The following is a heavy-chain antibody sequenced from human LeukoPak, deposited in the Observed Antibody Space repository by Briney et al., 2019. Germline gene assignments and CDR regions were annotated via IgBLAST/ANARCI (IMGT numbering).Heavy chain of an antibody. V-gene: IGHV3-9*01. Sequence: GGSLRLSCAASGFTFDDYAMHWVRQAPGKGLEWVSGTSWNSGSIGYADSVKGRFTISRDNAKNSLYLQMNSLRAEDTAVYYCATDWAWGGFDHWGQGALVTVSS. CDR1: GFTFDDYA. J-gene: IGHJ4*02. CDR3: ATDWAWGGFDH. CDR2: TSWNSGSI. D-gene: IGHD3-16*01.